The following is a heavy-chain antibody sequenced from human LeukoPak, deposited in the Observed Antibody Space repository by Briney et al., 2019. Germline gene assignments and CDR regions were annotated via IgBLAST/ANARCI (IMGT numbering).Heavy chain of an antibody. Sequence: PSETLSPTCTVSGGSISSSSYYWGWIRQPPGKGLEWIGSIYYSGSTYYNPSLKSRVTISVDTSKNQFSLKLSSVTAADTAVYYCAKAVLLWFGELFDWFDPWGQGTLVTVSS. D-gene: IGHD3-10*01. CDR1: GGSISSSSYY. V-gene: IGHV4-39*01. J-gene: IGHJ5*02. CDR3: AKAVLLWFGELFDWFDP. CDR2: IYYSGST.